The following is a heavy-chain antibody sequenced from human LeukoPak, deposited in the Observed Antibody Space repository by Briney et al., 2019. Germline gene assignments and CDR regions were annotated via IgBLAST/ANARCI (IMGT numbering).Heavy chain of an antibody. CDR1: GYTFTRYY. CDR2: INPSSGSA. D-gene: IGHD5-24*01. CDR3: VRSKMAGDY. Sequence: ASVKVSCKASGYTFTRYYMHWVRQAPGQGLEWMGIINPSSGSATYAQKFQGRVTMTRDTSTSTVYMELSSLRSEDTAVYYCVRSKMAGDYWGQGTLVTVSS. V-gene: IGHV1-46*01. J-gene: IGHJ4*02.